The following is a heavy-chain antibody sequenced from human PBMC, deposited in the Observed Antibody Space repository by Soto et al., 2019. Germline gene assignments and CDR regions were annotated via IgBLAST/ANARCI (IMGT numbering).Heavy chain of an antibody. CDR1: GFIVSSYY. Sequence: LRLSCAGSGFIVSSYYMSWVRQAPGKGLEWISVIYSGGSTYYADSVKGRFTISRDNSENTLYLQLNSLRAEDTAVYYCAKSGGNGWFADAFDVWGQGTMVTVSS. CDR3: AKSGGNGWFADAFDV. CDR2: IYSGGST. D-gene: IGHD6-19*01. V-gene: IGHV3-53*01. J-gene: IGHJ3*01.